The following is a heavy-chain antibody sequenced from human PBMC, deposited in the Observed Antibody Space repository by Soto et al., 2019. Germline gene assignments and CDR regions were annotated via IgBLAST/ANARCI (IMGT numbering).Heavy chain of an antibody. CDR1: GDSISSYY. D-gene: IGHD2-2*01. J-gene: IGHJ4*02. CDR3: ARHQLGYCSSASCYAIDY. Sequence: SETLSLTCTVSGDSISSYYWSWIRQPPGKGLEWIGNIYYSGSTNYNPSLKSRVTISLDTSKNQLSLKLSSVTAADTAVYYCARHQLGYCSSASCYAIDYWGQGTLVTVS. V-gene: IGHV4-59*08. CDR2: IYYSGST.